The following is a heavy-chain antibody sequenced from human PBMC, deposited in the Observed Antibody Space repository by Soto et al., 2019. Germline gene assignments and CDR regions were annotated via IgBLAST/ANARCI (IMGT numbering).Heavy chain of an antibody. CDR3: ASEYCGGDCYSAARYGMDV. D-gene: IGHD2-21*02. CDR1: GYTFTSYA. CDR2: INAGNGNT. J-gene: IGHJ6*02. Sequence: ASVKVSCKASGYTFTSYAMHWVRQAPXQXLEWMGWINAGNGNTKYSQKFQGRVTITRDTSASTAYMELSSLRSEDTAVYYCASEYCGGDCYSAARYGMDVWCQGTTVTVS. V-gene: IGHV1-3*01.